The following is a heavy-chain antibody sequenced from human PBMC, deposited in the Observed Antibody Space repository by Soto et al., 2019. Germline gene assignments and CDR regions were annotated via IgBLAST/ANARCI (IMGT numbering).Heavy chain of an antibody. CDR1: GFTFSSYG. J-gene: IGHJ6*02. V-gene: IGHV3-33*01. CDR3: ARWGGGDGMDV. CDR2: IWYDGSNK. D-gene: IGHD2-15*01. Sequence: GGSLRLSCAASGFTFSSYGMHWVRQAPGKGLEWAAVIWYDGSNKYYADSVKGRFTISRDNSKNTLYLQWSSLKASDTAMYYCARWGGGDGMDVWGQGTTVTVSS.